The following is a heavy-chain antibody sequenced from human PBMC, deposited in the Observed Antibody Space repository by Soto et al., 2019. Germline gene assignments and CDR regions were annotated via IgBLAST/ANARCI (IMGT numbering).Heavy chain of an antibody. CDR3: ARGSSGYTFDY. CDR2: THYSGNS. D-gene: IGHD3-22*01. Sequence: SETLSLTCTVSGASVNSPDYYWSWIRQSPEKGLEWIGYTHYSGNSFHNPSLRSRVTISVETSKNQFSLKLSSVTAADTAVYYCARGSSGYTFDYWGPGTLVTVSS. J-gene: IGHJ4*02. V-gene: IGHV4-30-4*01. CDR1: GASVNSPDYY.